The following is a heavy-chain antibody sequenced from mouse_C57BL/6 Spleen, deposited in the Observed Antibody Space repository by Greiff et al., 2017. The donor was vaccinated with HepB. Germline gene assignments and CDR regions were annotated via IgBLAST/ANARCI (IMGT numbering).Heavy chain of an antibody. CDR3: ARSYVHYAMDY. CDR1: GYAFSSYW. J-gene: IGHJ4*01. CDR2: IYPGDGDT. Sequence: VQLQQSGAELVKPGASVKISCKASGYAFSSYWMNWVKQRPGKGLEWIGQIYPGDGDTNYTGKFKGKATLTADKSSSTAYMQLSSLTSEDAAVYLCARSYVHYAMDYWGQGTSVTVSS. V-gene: IGHV1-80*01.